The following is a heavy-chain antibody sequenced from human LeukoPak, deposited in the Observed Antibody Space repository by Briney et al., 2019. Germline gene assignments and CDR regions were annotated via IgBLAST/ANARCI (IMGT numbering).Heavy chain of an antibody. J-gene: IGHJ6*02. Sequence: ASVTVSFKASGYTFTGYYMHWVRQAPGQGLEWMGWINPNSGGTNYAQKFQGRVTMTRDTSISTAYMELSRLRSDDTAVYYCARGSGIAAGYYYYYYGMDVWGQGTTVTVSS. CDR3: ARGSGIAAGYYYYYYGMDV. CDR2: INPNSGGT. D-gene: IGHD6-13*01. V-gene: IGHV1-2*02. CDR1: GYTFTGYY.